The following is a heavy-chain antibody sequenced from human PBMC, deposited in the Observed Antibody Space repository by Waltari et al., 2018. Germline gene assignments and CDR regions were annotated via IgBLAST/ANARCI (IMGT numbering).Heavy chain of an antibody. CDR1: GGSISSYY. D-gene: IGHD2-2*01. Sequence: QVQLQESGPGLVKPSETLPLTCTVSGGSISSYYWSWIRQPAGKGLAWIGRISTSGSHNYNPSLKSRVTMSVNTSKNQFSLKLSSVTAADTAVYYCARAYTSHKDRDAFDIWGQGTMVTVSS. V-gene: IGHV4-4*07. CDR3: ARAYTSHKDRDAFDI. CDR2: ISTSGSH. J-gene: IGHJ3*02.